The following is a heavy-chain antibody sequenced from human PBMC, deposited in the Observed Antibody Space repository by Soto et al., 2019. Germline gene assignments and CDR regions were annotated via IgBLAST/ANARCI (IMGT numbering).Heavy chain of an antibody. Sequence: ASGSSFPRSGIRWVRKAPGQGREWMGWISAYNSNTNYAQKLQARVTMTTDTSTSTAYMELRSLRSDDTAVYYCARVRGRSLDYWGQRTLVTSPQ. J-gene: IGHJ4*02. V-gene: IGHV1-18*04. CDR3: ARVRGRSLDY. CDR2: ISAYNSNT. D-gene: IGHD2-15*01. CDR1: GSSFPRSG.